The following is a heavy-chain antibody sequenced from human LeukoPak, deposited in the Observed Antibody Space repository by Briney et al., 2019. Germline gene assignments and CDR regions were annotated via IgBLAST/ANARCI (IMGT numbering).Heavy chain of an antibody. CDR2: ISAYNGNT. D-gene: IGHD1-14*01. Sequence: ASEKVSCKASGDTFTSYGISWVRQAPGQGLEWMGWISAYNGNTNYAQKLQGRVTMTTDTSTSTAYMDLRSLRSDDTAVYYCARARFVTTVFDIRGQGTMVTVSS. V-gene: IGHV1-18*01. J-gene: IGHJ3*02. CDR1: GDTFTSYG. CDR3: ARARFVTTVFDI.